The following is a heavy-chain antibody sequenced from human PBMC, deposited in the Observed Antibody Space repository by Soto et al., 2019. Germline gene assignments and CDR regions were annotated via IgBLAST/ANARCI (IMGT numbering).Heavy chain of an antibody. V-gene: IGHV3-21*06. CDR3: ARESEDLTSNFDY. Sequence: GGSLRLSCAASGFTFTRYSMNWVRQAPGKGLEWVSSISSTTNYIYYGDSMKGRFTISRDNAQNSLYLEMNSLRAEDTAVYYCARESEDLTSNFDYWGQGTLVTVSS. CDR1: GFTFTRYS. J-gene: IGHJ4*02. CDR2: ISSTTNYI.